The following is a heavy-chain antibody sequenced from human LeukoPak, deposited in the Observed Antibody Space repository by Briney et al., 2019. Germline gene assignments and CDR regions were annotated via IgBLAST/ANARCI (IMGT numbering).Heavy chain of an antibody. V-gene: IGHV3-30*02. Sequence: GGSLRLSCAASGFTFSNYGMHWVRQAPGKGLEWVTFIRYDGSNKYYADSVKGRFTISRDDSKNTLYLQMNSLRVEDTAVYYCAKDFGIYDTTTDYWGQGTLVTVSS. CDR2: IRYDGSNK. CDR1: GFTFSNYG. CDR3: AKDFGIYDTTTDY. J-gene: IGHJ4*02. D-gene: IGHD2/OR15-2a*01.